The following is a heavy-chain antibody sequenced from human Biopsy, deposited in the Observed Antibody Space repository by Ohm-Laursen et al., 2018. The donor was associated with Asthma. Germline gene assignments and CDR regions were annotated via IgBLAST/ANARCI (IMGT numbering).Heavy chain of an antibody. J-gene: IGHJ4*02. CDR3: AKNRVAGRSYYFDY. CDR2: ILFDGRKI. CDR1: GFNFHNYG. Sequence: SLRLSCSASGFNFHNYGMNWVRRAPGKGLEWVAQILFDGRKINYPDSVKGRFTISRDNSKNMVYLQMNSLRPEDTAVYYCAKNRVAGRSYYFDYWGQGSLVSVSS. V-gene: IGHV3-30*18. D-gene: IGHD6-13*01.